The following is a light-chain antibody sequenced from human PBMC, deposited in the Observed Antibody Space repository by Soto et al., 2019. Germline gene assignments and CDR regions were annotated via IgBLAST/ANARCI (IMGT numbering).Light chain of an antibody. J-gene: IGKJ1*01. V-gene: IGKV4-1*01. Sequence: DIVMTQSPDSLAVSLGERATINCKSSQSVLYSSNNKNYLAWYQQKPGQPPKLLLYWASTRESGVPGRFSGSGSGTDFTLTISSLQAEDVAVYYCQQYYSIPLTFGQGTKVEIK. CDR2: WAS. CDR3: QQYYSIPLT. CDR1: QSVLYSSNNKNY.